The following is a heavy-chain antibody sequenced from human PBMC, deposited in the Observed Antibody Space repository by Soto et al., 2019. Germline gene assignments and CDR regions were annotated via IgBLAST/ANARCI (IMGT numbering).Heavy chain of an antibody. CDR1: GGSISSGGYS. CDR3: ATLPPRIVVSLLPIPT. J-gene: IGHJ5*02. V-gene: IGHV4-30-2*01. Sequence: PSETLSLTCAVSGGSISSGGYSWSWIRQPPGKGLEWIGYIYHSGSTYYNPSLKSRVTISVDRSKNQFSLKLSSVTAADTAVYYCATLPPRIVVSLLPIPTWGQGILVTVLL. D-gene: IGHD2-21*01. CDR2: IYHSGST.